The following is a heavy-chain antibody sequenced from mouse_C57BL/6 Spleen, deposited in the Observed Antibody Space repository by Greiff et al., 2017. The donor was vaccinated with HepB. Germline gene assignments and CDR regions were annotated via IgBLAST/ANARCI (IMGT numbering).Heavy chain of an antibody. V-gene: IGHV1-81*01. Sequence: VHLVESGAELARPGASVKLSCKASGYTFTSYGISWVKQRTGQGLEWIGEIYPRSGNTYYNEKFKGKATLTADKSSSTAYMELRSLTSEDSAVYFCAREVLYFFMDYWGQGTSVTVSS. D-gene: IGHD2-1*01. CDR1: GYTFTSYG. CDR2: IYPRSGNT. J-gene: IGHJ4*01. CDR3: AREVLYFFMDY.